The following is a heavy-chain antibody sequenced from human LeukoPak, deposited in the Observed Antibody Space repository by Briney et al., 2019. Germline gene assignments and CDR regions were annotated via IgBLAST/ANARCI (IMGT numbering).Heavy chain of an antibody. CDR2: IYHSGST. CDR3: ARIMGRGYCISTSCRGDWFDP. Sequence: SETLSLTCAVSGGSISSNNWWSWVRQPPGKGLEWIGEIYHSGSTNYNPSLKNRVTISVDKSKNQFSLKLSSVTAADTAVYYCARIMGRGYCISTSCRGDWFDPWGQGTLVTVSS. J-gene: IGHJ5*02. V-gene: IGHV4-4*02. CDR1: GGSISSNNW. D-gene: IGHD2-2*01.